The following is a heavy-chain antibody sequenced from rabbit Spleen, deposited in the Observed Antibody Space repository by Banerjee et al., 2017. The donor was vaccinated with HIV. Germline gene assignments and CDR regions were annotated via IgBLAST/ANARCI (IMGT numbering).Heavy chain of an antibody. Sequence: QSLEESGGDLVKPGASLTLTCTASGFSFSSGYDMCWVRQAPGKGLEWIACIDVAKSGDTYYTNWAKGRFTISKTSSTTVALQVPSLTAADTATYFCTRDAAGREDFNLWGPGTLVTVS. D-gene: IGHD4-2*01. J-gene: IGHJ4*01. V-gene: IGHV1S40*01. CDR3: TRDAAGREDFNL. CDR1: GFSFSSGYD. CDR2: IDVAKSGDT.